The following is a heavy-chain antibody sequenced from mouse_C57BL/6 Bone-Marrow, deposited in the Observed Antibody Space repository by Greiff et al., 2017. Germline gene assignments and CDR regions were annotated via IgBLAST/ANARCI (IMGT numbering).Heavy chain of an antibody. D-gene: IGHD1-1*01. CDR2: IDPENGDT. J-gene: IGHJ2*01. V-gene: IGHV14-4*01. CDR1: GFNIKDDY. Sequence: AQLQQSGAELVRPGASVKLSCTASGFNIKDDYMHWVKQRPEQGLEWIGWIDPENGDTEYASKFQGKATITADTSSNTAYLQLSSLTSEDTAVYYCTTSYYYGSSYGYWGQGTTLTVSS. CDR3: TTSYYYGSSYGY.